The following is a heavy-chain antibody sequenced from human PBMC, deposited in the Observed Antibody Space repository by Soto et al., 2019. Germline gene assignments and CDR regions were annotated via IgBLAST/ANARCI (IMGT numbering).Heavy chain of an antibody. Sequence: QVQLVGSGGGVVQPGTSLRLSCAASGFTFSIYAMHWVRQAPEKGLEWVAVISSDGTNKNHADSVRGRFSISRDNYNNMLHLQMDNMRVDDTGVYYCARSNSEAGWGQFDYWGQGTLVTVSS. V-gene: IGHV3-30-3*01. CDR1: GFTFSIYA. CDR2: ISSDGTNK. J-gene: IGHJ4*02. CDR3: ARSNSEAGWGQFDY. D-gene: IGHD3-16*01.